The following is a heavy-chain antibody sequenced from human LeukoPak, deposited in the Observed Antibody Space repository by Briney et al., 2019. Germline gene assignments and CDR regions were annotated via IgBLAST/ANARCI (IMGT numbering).Heavy chain of an antibody. CDR1: GGSISSYY. V-gene: IGHV4-59*08. CDR2: IYYSGST. D-gene: IGHD4-17*01. J-gene: IGHJ5*02. CDR3: AKHYGDYRNWFDP. Sequence: SETLSLTCTVSGGSISSYYWSWIRQPPGKGLEWIGYIYYSGSTNYNPSLKSRVTISGDTSKNQFSLKVNSVTAADTAVYYCAKHYGDYRNWFDPWGQGTQVTVSS.